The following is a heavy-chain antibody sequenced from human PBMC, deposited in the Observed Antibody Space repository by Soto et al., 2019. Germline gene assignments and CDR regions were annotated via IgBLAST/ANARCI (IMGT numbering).Heavy chain of an antibody. J-gene: IGHJ4*02. CDR3: AQDRGWGVVSPSHDS. CDR1: GFTFRNFV. V-gene: IGHV3-23*01. D-gene: IGHD2-21*01. CDR2: IRATGGQT. Sequence: EVQLLESGGGVVQPGGSLRLSCPASGFTFRNFVMSWVRQAPGKGLEWVSAIRATGGQTFYADSVKGRFTISRDNSKNMLYLQIDSLRDEDTSLYFCAQDRGWGVVSPSHDSWGQGTLVTVSS.